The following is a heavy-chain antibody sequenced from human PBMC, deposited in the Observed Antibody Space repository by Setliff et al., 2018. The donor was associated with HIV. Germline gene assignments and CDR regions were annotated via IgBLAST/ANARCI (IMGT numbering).Heavy chain of an antibody. J-gene: IGHJ3*02. D-gene: IGHD2-2*01. CDR2: IYYSGNT. CDR3: ATRYCSSASCYPDAFDI. CDR1: GGSIISSSYY. V-gene: IGHV4-39*07. Sequence: NPSETLSLTCTVSGGSIISSSYYWGWIRQPPGKGLEWIGSIYYSGNTYYNPSLRSRVTISVDTSKNQFSLKLRSVTAADTAMYYCATRYCSSASCYPDAFDIWGQGTMVTVSS.